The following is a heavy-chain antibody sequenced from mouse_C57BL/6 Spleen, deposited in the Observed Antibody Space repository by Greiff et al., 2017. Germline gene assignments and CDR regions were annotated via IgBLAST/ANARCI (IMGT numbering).Heavy chain of an antibody. Sequence: VQLQQSVAELVRPGASVKLSCTASGFNIKNTYMHWVKQRPEQGLEWIGRIDPANGNTKYAPKFQGKATITADTSSNTAYLQISSLTSEDTAIYYCARRVTTVVATPYYFDYWGQGTTLTVSS. V-gene: IGHV14-3*01. J-gene: IGHJ2*01. CDR1: GFNIKNTY. D-gene: IGHD1-1*01. CDR2: IDPANGNT. CDR3: ARRVTTVVATPYYFDY.